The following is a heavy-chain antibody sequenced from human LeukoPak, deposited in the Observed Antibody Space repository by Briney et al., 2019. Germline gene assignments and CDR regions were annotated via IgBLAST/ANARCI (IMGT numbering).Heavy chain of an antibody. D-gene: IGHD3-22*01. CDR2: IYSGGST. CDR1: GFTVSSNY. J-gene: IGHJ4*02. CDR3: ARDPYDSSGFALDY. Sequence: GGSLRLSCAASGFTVSSNYMSWVREAPGKGLEWVSVIYSGGSTYYADSVKGRFTISRDNSKNTLYLQMNSLRAQDSAVRYCARDPYDSSGFALDYWGQGTLVTVSS. V-gene: IGHV3-66*01.